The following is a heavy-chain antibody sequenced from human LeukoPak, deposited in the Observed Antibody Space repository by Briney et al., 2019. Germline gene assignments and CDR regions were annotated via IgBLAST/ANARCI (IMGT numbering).Heavy chain of an antibody. J-gene: IGHJ5*02. D-gene: IGHD6-13*01. CDR1: GYTFTGYY. Sequence: ASVKVSCKASGYTFTGYYMHWVRPAPAQGLEWMGWINPNSGGTNYAQKFQGRVTMTTDTSISTAYMELSRLRSDDTDVYYCARATIAGVDPWGQGTLVTVSS. CDR3: ARATIAGVDP. V-gene: IGHV1-2*02. CDR2: INPNSGGT.